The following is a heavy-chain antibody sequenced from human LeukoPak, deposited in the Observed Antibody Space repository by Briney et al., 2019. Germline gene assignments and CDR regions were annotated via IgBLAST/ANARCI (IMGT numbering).Heavy chain of an antibody. V-gene: IGHV3-48*03. CDR1: GFTFSSYE. D-gene: IGHD5-18*01. Sequence: GGSVRLYCAASGFTFSSYEMNWVRQAPGKVGEGVSYISSSCSDIHYAHSVKGRFTISRDNEKNSLYLQMNSLRAEDTAVYYCARTRGYSYGYFDYWGQGTLVTVSS. J-gene: IGHJ4*02. CDR2: ISSSCSDI. CDR3: ARTRGYSYGYFDY.